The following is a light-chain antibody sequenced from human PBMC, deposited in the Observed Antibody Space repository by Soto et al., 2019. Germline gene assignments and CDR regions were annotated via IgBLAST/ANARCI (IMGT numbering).Light chain of an antibody. CDR2: GAS. Sequence: EIVLTQSPGTLSLSPGERATLSCRASQSVSNSYLAWYQQKPGQAPRLLIYGASSRATGIPDRFSGSGSGTDFTLTISRLEPEDFAVYYCHQYGSSPYTFGLGTKLDIK. CDR1: QSVSNSY. V-gene: IGKV3-20*01. CDR3: HQYGSSPYT. J-gene: IGKJ2*01.